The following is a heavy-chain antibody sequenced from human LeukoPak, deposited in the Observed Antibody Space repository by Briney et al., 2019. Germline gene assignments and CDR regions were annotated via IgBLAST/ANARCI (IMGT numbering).Heavy chain of an antibody. CDR1: GFTFSSAW. CDR2: ISSSSSTI. V-gene: IGHV3-48*04. Sequence: PGGSLRLSCAASGFTFSSAWMGWVRQAPGKGLEWVSYISSSSSTIYYADSVKGRFTISRDNAKNSLYLQMNSLRAEDTAVYYCASAQNYYYGMDVWGQGTTVTVSS. CDR3: ASAQNYYYGMDV. J-gene: IGHJ6*02.